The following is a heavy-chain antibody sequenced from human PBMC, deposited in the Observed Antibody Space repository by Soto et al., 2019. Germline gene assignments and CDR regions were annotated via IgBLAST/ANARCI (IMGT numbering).Heavy chain of an antibody. CDR2: IYPGDSDT. D-gene: IGHD3-10*01. CDR1: GYSFTSYW. J-gene: IGHJ6*02. V-gene: IGHV5-51*01. CDR3: AGGGVRGVITQTRDYSGMDV. Sequence: PGESLKISCKGSGYSFTSYWIGWVRQMPGKGLEWMGIIYPGDSDTRYSPSFQGQVTISADKSISTAYLQWSSLKASDTAMYYCAGGGVRGVITQTRDYSGMDVWALGTTVTVSS.